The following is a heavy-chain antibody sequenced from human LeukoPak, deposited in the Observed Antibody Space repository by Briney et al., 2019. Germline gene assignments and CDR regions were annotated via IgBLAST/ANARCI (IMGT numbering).Heavy chain of an antibody. Sequence: ASVKVSCKASGYTFTGYYMHWVRQAPGQGLEGMGWINPNNGGTNYAQKFQGRVTMTRDTSVSTAYMEPSRLRSDDTAVYYCAREGDCSSTSCYDQALDYWGRGTVVTVSS. CDR3: AREGDCSSTSCYDQALDY. V-gene: IGHV1-2*02. CDR1: GYTFTGYY. CDR2: INPNNGGT. D-gene: IGHD2-2*01. J-gene: IGHJ4*02.